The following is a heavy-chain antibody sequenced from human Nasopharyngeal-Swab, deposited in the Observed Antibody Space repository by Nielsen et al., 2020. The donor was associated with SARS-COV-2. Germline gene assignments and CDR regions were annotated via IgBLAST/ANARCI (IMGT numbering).Heavy chain of an antibody. CDR1: GFTFSNYA. V-gene: IGHV3-23*01. CDR2: ISGSGDTT. J-gene: IGHJ6*02. D-gene: IGHD2-21*01. Sequence: GGSLRLSCEASGFTFSNYAMSWVRQAPGKGLEWVSIISGSGDTTYYADSVKDRFTISRDNSKNTLYLQTNSLRVEDTAVYYCAKAPYLRGLDVWGQGTTVTVSS. CDR3: AKAPYLRGLDV.